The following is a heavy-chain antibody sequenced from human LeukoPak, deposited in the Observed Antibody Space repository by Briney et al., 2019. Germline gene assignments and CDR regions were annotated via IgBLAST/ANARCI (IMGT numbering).Heavy chain of an antibody. D-gene: IGHD6-13*01. CDR1: GGSIGSYY. CDR3: AGRIAAAGLDY. CDR2: IYYSGST. J-gene: IGHJ4*02. V-gene: IGHV4-39*01. Sequence: SETLSLTCTVSGGSIGSYYWGWIRQPPGKGLEWIGSIYYSGSTYYNPSLKSRVTISVDTSKNQFSLKLSSVTAADTAVYYCAGRIAAAGLDYWGQGTLVTVSS.